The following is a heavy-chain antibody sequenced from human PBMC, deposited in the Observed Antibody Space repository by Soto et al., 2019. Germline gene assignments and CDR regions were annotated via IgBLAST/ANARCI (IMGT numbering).Heavy chain of an antibody. V-gene: IGHV3-23*01. Sequence: GGSLRLCCAASGFTFSSYAMSWVRQAPGKGLEWVSAISGSGGSTYYADSVKGRFTISRDNSKNTLYLQMNSLRAEDTAVYYCAKDREGIVATIQLVYWGQGTLVTVSS. CDR3: AKDREGIVATIQLVY. CDR1: GFTFSSYA. D-gene: IGHD5-12*01. CDR2: ISGSGGST. J-gene: IGHJ4*02.